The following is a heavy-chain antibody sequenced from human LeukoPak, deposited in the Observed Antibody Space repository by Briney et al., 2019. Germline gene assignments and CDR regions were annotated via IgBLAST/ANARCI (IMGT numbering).Heavy chain of an antibody. CDR2: IYYSGST. CDR3: ARHGVTLFDP. D-gene: IGHD5-18*01. V-gene: IGHV4-39*01. Sequence: WFRQTPGKGLEWIGSIYYSGSTYYNPSLKSRVTISVDTSKNQFSLKLSSVTAADTAVYYCARHGVTLFDPWGQGTLVTVSS. J-gene: IGHJ5*02.